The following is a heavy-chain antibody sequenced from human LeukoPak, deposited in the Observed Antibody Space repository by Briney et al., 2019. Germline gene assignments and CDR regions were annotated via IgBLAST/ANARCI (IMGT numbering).Heavy chain of an antibody. Sequence: GGSLRLSCAASGFTFSTYWMSWVRQAPGKGLEWVANIRQDGSKIYYVDSVKGRFTISRDNAKNSLYLQMNNLRAEDTAVYYCARTDPLNGGPLPDYWGQGTLVTVSS. J-gene: IGHJ4*02. CDR1: GFTFSTYW. CDR3: ARTDPLNGGPLPDY. V-gene: IGHV3-7*03. CDR2: IRQDGSKI.